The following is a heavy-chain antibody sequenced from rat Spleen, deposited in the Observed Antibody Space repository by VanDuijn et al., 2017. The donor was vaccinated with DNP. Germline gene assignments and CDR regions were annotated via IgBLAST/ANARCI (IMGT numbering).Heavy chain of an antibody. CDR3: ARHGRVTTVATYWYFDF. Sequence: EVKLVESGGGLVQPARSLKLSCAASGFNFNDYWMTWIRQVPGKGLEGVASITSSGGSTYHPDSVKGRFTISRDNAKSTLYLQMDSLRSEDTATYYCARHGRVTTVATYWYFDFWGPGTMVTVSS. D-gene: IGHD1-3*01. J-gene: IGHJ1*01. CDR1: GFNFNDYW. CDR2: ITSSGGST. V-gene: IGHV5-31*01.